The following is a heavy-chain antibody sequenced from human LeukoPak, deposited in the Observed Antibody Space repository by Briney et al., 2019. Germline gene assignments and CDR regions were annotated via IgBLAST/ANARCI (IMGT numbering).Heavy chain of an antibody. Sequence: GRSLRLSCAASGFTFSTYDMHWVRQAPGKGLEWVAIISYDGSDKYYADPVKGRFTISRDNSKNTLYLQMNSLRAEDTAVYYCAKDFGEAAFDIWGQGTMVTVSS. J-gene: IGHJ3*02. CDR1: GFTFSTYD. CDR3: AKDFGEAAFDI. CDR2: ISYDGSDK. V-gene: IGHV3-30*18. D-gene: IGHD3-10*01.